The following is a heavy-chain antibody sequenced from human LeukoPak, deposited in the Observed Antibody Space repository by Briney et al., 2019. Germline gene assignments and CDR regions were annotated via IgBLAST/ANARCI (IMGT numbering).Heavy chain of an antibody. V-gene: IGHV4-4*02. Sequence: PSETLSLTCGVSGGSITSTNWWSWVHQPPGQGLEWIGEVSLSGLTNYNPSLSSRVIMALDTSKNHLSLNLTSVTAADTAVYYCSRENGAFSPFGYWGQGTLVTVPS. CDR2: VSLSGLT. J-gene: IGHJ4*02. CDR3: SRENGAFSPFGY. D-gene: IGHD2-8*01. CDR1: GGSITSTNW.